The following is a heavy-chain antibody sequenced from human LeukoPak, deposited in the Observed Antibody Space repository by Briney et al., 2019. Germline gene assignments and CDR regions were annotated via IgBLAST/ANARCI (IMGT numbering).Heavy chain of an antibody. D-gene: IGHD5-24*01. J-gene: IGHJ2*01. V-gene: IGHV4-31*03. CDR1: GGSISSGGYY. CDR3: ARGRRDGYNLSRSNWYFDP. Sequence: PSETLSLTCTVSGGSISSGGYYWSWIRQHPGKGLEWIGYIYYSGSTYYNPSLKSRVTISVDTSKNQFSLRLSSVTAADTAVYYCARGRRDGYNLSRSNWYFDPWGRGTLATVSS. CDR2: IYYSGST.